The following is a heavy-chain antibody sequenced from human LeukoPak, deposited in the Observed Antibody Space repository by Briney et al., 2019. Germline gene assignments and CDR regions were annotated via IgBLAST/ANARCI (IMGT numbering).Heavy chain of an antibody. Sequence: GGSLRLSCAASGFAFSSYWMHWVRHAPGKGLVWVSRIKSDGSSTSYADSVKGRFTISRDNAKNTLYLQTNSLRAEDTAVYYCAGRYCSGTSCYFYWGQGTLVTVSS. CDR2: IKSDGSST. CDR1: GFAFSSYW. J-gene: IGHJ4*02. CDR3: AGRYCSGTSCYFY. V-gene: IGHV3-74*01. D-gene: IGHD2-2*01.